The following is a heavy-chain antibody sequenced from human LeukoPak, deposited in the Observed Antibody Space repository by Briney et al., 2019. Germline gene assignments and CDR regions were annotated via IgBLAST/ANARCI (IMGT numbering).Heavy chain of an antibody. Sequence: GGSLRLSXAASGFTFSSYAMTWVGQAPGKGLEWVSAISGSGVSTYYADSVKGRFTISRDNSKNTLYLQMSSLRAEDTAVYYCAKDYRYYTSTSCYGDDAFDIWGQGTMVTVSS. CDR1: GFTFSSYA. CDR3: AKDYRYYTSTSCYGDDAFDI. J-gene: IGHJ3*02. D-gene: IGHD2-2*01. CDR2: ISGSGVST. V-gene: IGHV3-23*01.